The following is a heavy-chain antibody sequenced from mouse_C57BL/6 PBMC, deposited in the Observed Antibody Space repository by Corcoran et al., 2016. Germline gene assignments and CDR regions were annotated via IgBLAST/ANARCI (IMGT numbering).Heavy chain of an antibody. V-gene: IGHV9-3*01. CDR2: INTYSGVP. J-gene: IGHJ2*01. CDR1: GYTFTTYG. D-gene: IGHD4-1*01. CDR3: ARLDWDYFDY. Sequence: QIQLVQSGPELKKPGETVKISCKASGYTFTTYGMSWVKQAPGKGLKWMGWINTYSGVPTYADDFKGLFAFSLETSASTAYLQINNLKNEDTATYFCARLDWDYFDYWGQGTTLTVSS.